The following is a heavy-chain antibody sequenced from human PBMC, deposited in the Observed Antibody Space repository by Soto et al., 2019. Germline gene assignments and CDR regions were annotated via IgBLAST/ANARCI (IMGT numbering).Heavy chain of an antibody. CDR2: IIPIFGTA. Sequence: SVTVSCKASGGTFSSYAISWVRQAPGQGLEWMGGIIPIFGTANYAQKFQGRVTITADKSTSTAYMELSSLRSEDPAVYYCARDSGSGDPLGYWGQGTLVTVSS. D-gene: IGHD2-15*01. J-gene: IGHJ4*02. V-gene: IGHV1-69*06. CDR1: GGTFSSYA. CDR3: ARDSGSGDPLGY.